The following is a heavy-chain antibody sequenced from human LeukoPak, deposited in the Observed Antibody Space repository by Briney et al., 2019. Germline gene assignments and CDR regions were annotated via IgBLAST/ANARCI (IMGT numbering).Heavy chain of an antibody. CDR3: ASNAAGGIVVVPTAFDY. V-gene: IGHV4-31*03. J-gene: IGHJ4*02. D-gene: IGHD2-2*01. Sequence: PSQTLPLTCTVSGGSISSGGYYWSWIRQHPGKGLEWIGYIYYSGSTYYNPSLKSRVTISVDTSKNQFSLKLSSVTAADTAVYYCASNAAGGIVVVPTAFDYWGQGTLVTVSS. CDR2: IYYSGST. CDR1: GGSISSGGYY.